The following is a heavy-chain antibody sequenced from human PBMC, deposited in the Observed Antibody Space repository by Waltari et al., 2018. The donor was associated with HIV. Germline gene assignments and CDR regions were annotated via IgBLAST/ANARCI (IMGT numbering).Heavy chain of an antibody. D-gene: IGHD2-21*02. CDR3: ARDLSPYCGGDCYSDAFDF. CDR1: GLTFSAYW. J-gene: IGHJ3*01. V-gene: IGHV3-7*01. CDR2: IKQDGSGE. Sequence: EVQLVESGGGLVQPGGSLRLSCAASGLTFSAYWMTWVRLTPGKGLEWVVNIKQDGSGEYYADSVRGRFTISRDNAKNSLYLQMNSLRAEDTAVYYCARDLSPYCGGDCYSDAFDFWGQGTMVTVSS.